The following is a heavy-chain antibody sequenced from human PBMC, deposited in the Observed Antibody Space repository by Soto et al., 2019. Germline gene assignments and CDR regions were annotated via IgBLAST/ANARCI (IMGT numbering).Heavy chain of an antibody. CDR3: ARERGGTSHYHYGMDV. V-gene: IGHV3-30*14. Sequence: PGGSLRLSCSASGSTFKNFAMHWVRQAPGKGLEWVAVISYAGTNKYYADSVKGRFTMSRDDSENTVYLQMNSLRAEDTAVYSCARERGGTSHYHYGMDVRGQGTTVAVSS. D-gene: IGHD1-26*01. J-gene: IGHJ6*02. CDR1: GSTFKNFA. CDR2: ISYAGTNK.